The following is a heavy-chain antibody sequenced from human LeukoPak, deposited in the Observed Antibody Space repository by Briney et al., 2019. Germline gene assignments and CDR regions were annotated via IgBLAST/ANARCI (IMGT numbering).Heavy chain of an antibody. J-gene: IGHJ4*02. Sequence: ASVKVSCKASGYTFSSYGIAWVRQATAQGLEGMGWMNPNSGNTGYAQNLQGRVTMTRNTSISTACMELSSLRSEDTAVCYWARGGRELDLIIWGQGTLVTVSS. D-gene: IGHD1-7*01. CDR1: GYTFSSYG. CDR2: MNPNSGNT. V-gene: IGHV1-8*02. CDR3: ARGGRELDLII.